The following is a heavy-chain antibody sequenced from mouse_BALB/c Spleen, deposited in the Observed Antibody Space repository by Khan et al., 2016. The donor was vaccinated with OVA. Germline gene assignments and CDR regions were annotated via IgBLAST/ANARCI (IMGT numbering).Heavy chain of an antibody. V-gene: IGHV9-3-1*01. CDR3: ARSASYWFFSV. Sequence: QIQLVQSGPELKKPGETVKISCKASGYNFTNYGMNWVKQAPGKGLKWMGWINTYTGEPTYADDFKGRFAFSLETSTNTAYLQINNLNTADPATYFCARSASYWFFSVWGAGTTVTVSS. CDR2: INTYTGEP. D-gene: IGHD6-1*01. CDR1: GYNFTNYG. J-gene: IGHJ1*01.